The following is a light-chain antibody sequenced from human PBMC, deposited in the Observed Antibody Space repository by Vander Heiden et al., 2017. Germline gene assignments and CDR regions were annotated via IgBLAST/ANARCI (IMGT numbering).Light chain of an antibody. CDR1: QSVLYSSKNNNY. CDR3: QQDDSTPRT. V-gene: IGKV4-1*01. CDR2: WAS. J-gene: IGKJ1*01. Sequence: DIVMTQSPDSLAVSLGERATINCKSSQSVLYSSKNNNYLAWYQQKPGQPPKLLIYWASTRESGVPDRFSGSGSGTDFTLTISSLQAEDVAVYYCQQDDSTPRTFGQGTKVEIK.